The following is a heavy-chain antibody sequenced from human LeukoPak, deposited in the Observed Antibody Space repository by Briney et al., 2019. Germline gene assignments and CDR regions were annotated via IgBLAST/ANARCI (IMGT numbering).Heavy chain of an antibody. J-gene: IGHJ4*02. Sequence: GGSLRLSCAASGFTFSSYEVNWVRQAPGKGLEWVSYISSSGSTIYYADSVKGRFTISRDNAKNSLYLQMNSLRAEDTAVYYCARIVQLERGFDYWGQGTLVTLSS. CDR2: ISSSGSTI. CDR3: ARIVQLERGFDY. D-gene: IGHD1-1*01. CDR1: GFTFSSYE. V-gene: IGHV3-48*03.